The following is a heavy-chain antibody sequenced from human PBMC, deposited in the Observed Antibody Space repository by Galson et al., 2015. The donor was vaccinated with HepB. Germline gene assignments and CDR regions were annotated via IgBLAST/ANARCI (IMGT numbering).Heavy chain of an antibody. CDR3: ARRGAVPGTGSNTFDI. J-gene: IGHJ3*02. CDR2: IYPGDSDS. D-gene: IGHD6-19*01. Sequence: QSGAEVKKPGESLKISCQGSGYMFTNYWIGWVRQMPGKGLEWMGIIYPGDSDSRLSPSFQGQVTMSADTTITTAYLQWKSLKASDTAIYYCARRGAVPGTGSNTFDIWGQGTRVTVSS. V-gene: IGHV5-51*01. CDR1: GYMFTNYW.